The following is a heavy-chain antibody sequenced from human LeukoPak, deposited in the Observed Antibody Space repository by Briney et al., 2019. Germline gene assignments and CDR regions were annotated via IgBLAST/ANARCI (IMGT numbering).Heavy chain of an antibody. CDR1: GFNFINYD. D-gene: IGHD2-15*01. Sequence: GRPLTLPCAASGFNFINYDMHWVRQAPGKGLEWVAYILYDGGNRYYADSVKGRFTISRDTSEDTLFRQMNSLSPYDTAVFYCAREADCTDGSCYRGAFDIWGEGTMITVSS. V-gene: IGHV3-33*08. CDR2: ILYDGGNR. CDR3: AREADCTDGSCYRGAFDI. J-gene: IGHJ3*02.